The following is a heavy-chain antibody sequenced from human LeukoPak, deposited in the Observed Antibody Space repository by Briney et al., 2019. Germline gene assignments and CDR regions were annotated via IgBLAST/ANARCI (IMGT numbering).Heavy chain of an antibody. CDR2: IYYSGST. D-gene: IGHD1-26*01. J-gene: IGHJ6*03. Sequence: SETLSLTCTVSGGSISSSSYYWGWIRQLPGKGLEWIGSIYYSGSTYYNPSLKSRVTISVDTSKNQFSLKLSSVTAADTAVYYCAREGSRPYYYYYYMDVWGKGTTVTISS. CDR1: GGSISSSSYY. V-gene: IGHV4-39*02. CDR3: AREGSRPYYYYYYMDV.